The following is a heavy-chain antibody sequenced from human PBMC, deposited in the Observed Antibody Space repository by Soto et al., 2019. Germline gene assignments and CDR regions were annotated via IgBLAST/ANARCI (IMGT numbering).Heavy chain of an antibody. D-gene: IGHD5-18*01. V-gene: IGHV3-33*01. Sequence: QVQLVESGGGVLQPGTSLRLSCAASGFTFNTYGMHWVRQAPGKGLEWVAVIWYDGSNINYSDSVKGRFTISRDNSKNMVFLHMNSLRVEDTGVYYCGRGYNYADHWGQGALVTVSS. J-gene: IGHJ4*02. CDR3: GRGYNYADH. CDR1: GFTFNTYG. CDR2: IWYDGSNI.